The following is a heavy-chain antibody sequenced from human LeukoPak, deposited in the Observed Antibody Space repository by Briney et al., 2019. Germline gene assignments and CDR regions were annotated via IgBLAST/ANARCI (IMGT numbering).Heavy chain of an antibody. Sequence: PGGSLRLSFAASGFTFRNYWMGWVRQAPGKGLEGVANTKPDGSAEYYADYVRGRFTTSRDNANNFLYLQMNRLRGEDTAVYYCAREVGLNSNFDYWGQGTLVTVSS. V-gene: IGHV3-7*01. J-gene: IGHJ4*02. CDR3: AREVGLNSNFDY. CDR2: TKPDGSAE. D-gene: IGHD2-21*01. CDR1: GFTFRNYW.